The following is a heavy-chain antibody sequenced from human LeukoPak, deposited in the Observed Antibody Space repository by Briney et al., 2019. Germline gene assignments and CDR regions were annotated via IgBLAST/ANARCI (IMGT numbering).Heavy chain of an antibody. CDR2: INHSGST. CDR3: VLGLDY. D-gene: IGHD1-26*01. V-gene: IGHV4-34*01. CDR1: GGSSSGYY. J-gene: IGHJ4*02. Sequence: SETLTLTCAVYGGSSSGYYWSWIRQPPGKGLEWIGEINHSGSTNYNPSLKSRVTISVDASKNQFSLKLSSVTAADTAVYYCVLGLDYWGQGTLVTVSS.